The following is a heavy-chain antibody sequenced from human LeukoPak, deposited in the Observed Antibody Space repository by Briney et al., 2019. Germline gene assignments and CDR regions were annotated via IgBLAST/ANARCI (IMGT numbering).Heavy chain of an antibody. CDR2: IYSGGST. V-gene: IGHV3-66*02. D-gene: IGHD3-22*01. CDR1: GFTVSSNY. J-gene: IGHJ4*02. CDR3: ARSSGYYYHDY. Sequence: GGSLRLSCAASGFTVSSNYMSWVRQAPGKGLEWVSVIYSGGSTYYADSVKGRFTISRDNSKNTLFLQMNSLRAEDTAVYYCARSSGYYYHDYWGQGTLVTVSP.